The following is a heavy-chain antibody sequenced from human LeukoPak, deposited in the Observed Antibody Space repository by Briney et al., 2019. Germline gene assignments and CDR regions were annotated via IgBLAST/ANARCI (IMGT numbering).Heavy chain of an antibody. CDR3: ARRGGIVAGTGWFDP. CDR2: INWNGRSV. CDR1: GFTFADYT. Sequence: PGGSLRLSCAASGFTFADYTMHWVRQVPGKGLEWVSTINWNGRSVGYADSVRGRFTISRDNAKNSLYLQINSLRAEDTAVYYCARRGGIVAGTGWFDPWGQGTQVTVSS. J-gene: IGHJ5*02. V-gene: IGHV3-20*04. D-gene: IGHD6-19*01.